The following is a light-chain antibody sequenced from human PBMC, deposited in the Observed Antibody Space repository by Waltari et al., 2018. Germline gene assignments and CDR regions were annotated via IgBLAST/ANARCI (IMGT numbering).Light chain of an antibody. V-gene: IGKV3-20*01. CDR2: DVS. J-gene: IGKJ1*01. CDR3: QHYVRLPVT. Sequence: EIMLTQSPGTLSLSPGERATLSCRASQIISRALAWYQQKPGQAPRLLIYDVSTRASGIPDRFSGRGSGTDFSLTISRLEPEDFAVYYCQHYVRLPVTFGQGTKLEFK. CDR1: QIISRA.